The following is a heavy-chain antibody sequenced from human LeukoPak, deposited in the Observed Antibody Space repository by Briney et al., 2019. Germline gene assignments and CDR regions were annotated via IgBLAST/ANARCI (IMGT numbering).Heavy chain of an antibody. D-gene: IGHD5-12*01. CDR1: GFTFSSYS. Sequence: GGSLRLPCAASGFTFSSYSMNWVRQAPGKGLEWVSYISSSSSTIYYADSVKGRFTISRDNAKNSLYLQMNSLRAEDTAVYYCARGPSGYHNTGGQGTLVTVSS. CDR3: ARGPSGYHNT. J-gene: IGHJ4*02. CDR2: ISSSSSTI. V-gene: IGHV3-48*01.